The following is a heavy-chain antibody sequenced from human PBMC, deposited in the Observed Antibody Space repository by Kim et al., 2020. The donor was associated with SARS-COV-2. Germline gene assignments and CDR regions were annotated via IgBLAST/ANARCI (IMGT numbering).Heavy chain of an antibody. J-gene: IGHJ4*02. CDR3: ARDSLSMVRGVLDY. V-gene: IGHV1-46*01. Sequence: QKFQGRVTMTRDTSTSTVYMELSSLRSEDTAVYYCARDSLSMVRGVLDYWGQGTLVTVSS. D-gene: IGHD3-10*01.